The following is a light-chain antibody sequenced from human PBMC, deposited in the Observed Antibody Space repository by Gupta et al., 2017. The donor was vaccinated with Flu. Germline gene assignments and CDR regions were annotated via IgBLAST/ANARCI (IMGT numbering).Light chain of an antibody. J-gene: IGKJ2*01. CDR1: QSVNIY. Sequence: EIVLTQSPATLSLSPGDRAILSCRASQSVNIYLAWYQQKPGQPTRLLMFDASKRAAGSPDRFSGSGVGRNVSLTNSTREQEDFAGYYCQQHSCLPMYTFGQGTKLE. CDR3: QQHSCLPMYT. V-gene: IGKV3-11*02. CDR2: DAS.